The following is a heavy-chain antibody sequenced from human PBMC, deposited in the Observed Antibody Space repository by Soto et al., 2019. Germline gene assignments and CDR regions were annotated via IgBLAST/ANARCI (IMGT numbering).Heavy chain of an antibody. CDR2: IYHSGST. D-gene: IGHD2-21*01. CDR3: ARSKTTTGQNIVDLLGPNYFDY. V-gene: IGHV4-38-2*01. J-gene: IGHJ4*02. Sequence: SETLSLTCAVSGYSISSGYYWGWIRQPPGKGLEWIGSIYHSGSTYYNPYLKSRVTISVDTSKNQFSLKLSSVTAADTAVYYCARSKTTTGQNIVDLLGPNYFDYWGQGTLVTVS. CDR1: GYSISSGYY.